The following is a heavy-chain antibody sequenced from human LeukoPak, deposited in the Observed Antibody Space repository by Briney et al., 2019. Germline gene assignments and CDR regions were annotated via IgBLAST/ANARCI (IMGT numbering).Heavy chain of an antibody. J-gene: IGHJ5*02. CDR3: ARGILADDVFTGP. CDR2: VSTYNGDT. V-gene: IGHV1-18*01. D-gene: IGHD3-9*01. Sequence: ASVKVSCKTSGYTFSSYGITWVRQAPGQGLEWMGWVSTYNGDTKYAPKLQGRVTMTTDTSTTTAFMQLRSLRTDDTAVYCCARGILADDVFTGPWGQGSLVIVSS. CDR1: GYTFSSYG.